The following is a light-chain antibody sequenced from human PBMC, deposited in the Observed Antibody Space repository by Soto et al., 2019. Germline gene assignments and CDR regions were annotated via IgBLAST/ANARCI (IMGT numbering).Light chain of an antibody. CDR3: SAWDDSLNGHV. V-gene: IGLV1-44*01. CDR2: TNN. Sequence: QSALTQPPSASGTPGQRVTISCSGSSSNIGSNAVNWYQQLPGTAPKLLIYTNNQRPSEVPDRFSGSKSGTSASLAISGLQSEDEADYYCSAWDDSLNGHVFGTGTKVTVL. J-gene: IGLJ1*01. CDR1: SSNIGSNA.